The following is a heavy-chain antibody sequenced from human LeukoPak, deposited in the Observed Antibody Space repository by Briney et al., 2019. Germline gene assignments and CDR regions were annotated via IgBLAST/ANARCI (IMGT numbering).Heavy chain of an antibody. CDR1: GGTFSSYA. CDR3: ARDHIGCSGGSCYGPHYYYYGMDV. V-gene: IGHV1-69*13. D-gene: IGHD2-15*01. Sequence: SVKVSCKASGGTFSSYAISWVRQAPGQGLEWMGGIIPIFGTANYAQKFQGRVTITADESTSTAYMELSSLRSEDTAVYYCARDHIGCSGGSCYGPHYYYYGMDVWGQGTTVTVSS. CDR2: IIPIFGTA. J-gene: IGHJ6*02.